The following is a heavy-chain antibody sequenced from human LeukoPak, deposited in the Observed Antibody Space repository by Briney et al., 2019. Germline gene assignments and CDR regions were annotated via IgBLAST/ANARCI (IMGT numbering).Heavy chain of an antibody. V-gene: IGHV1-2*02. CDR3: ARNPPYCTSTSCYNDY. J-gene: IGHJ4*02. D-gene: IGHD2-2*02. CDR2: INPNGGAT. CDR1: GYTFSIYY. Sequence: ASVKVSCKASGYTFSIYYMHWVRQAPGQGLEWMGWINPNGGATSYAQRFQGRVTMTRDTSISTAYMELSGLTSDDTAVYYCARNPPYCTSTSCYNDYWGQGTLGTVSS.